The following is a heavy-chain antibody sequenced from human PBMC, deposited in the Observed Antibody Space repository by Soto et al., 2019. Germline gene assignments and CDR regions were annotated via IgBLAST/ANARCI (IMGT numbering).Heavy chain of an antibody. CDR2: ISSNSAYI. D-gene: IGHD6-13*01. J-gene: IGHJ5*02. V-gene: IGHV3-21*01. CDR1: GFTFRSFT. Sequence: PGGSLRLSCAASGFTFRSFTMNLVRQAPGKGLEWVSTISSNSAYIYYTDALRGRFTISRDNAKNSLHLQMNSLRAEDTAVYYCTRDASRDSSARGWFDPWGPGTLVTVS. CDR3: TRDASRDSSARGWFDP.